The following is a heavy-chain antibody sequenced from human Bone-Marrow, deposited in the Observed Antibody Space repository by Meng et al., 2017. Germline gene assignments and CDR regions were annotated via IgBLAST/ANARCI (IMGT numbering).Heavy chain of an antibody. CDR1: GFTFDDYA. J-gene: IGHJ4*02. CDR2: ISWNSGSI. V-gene: IGHV3-9*01. Sequence: SCAASGFTFDDYAMHWVRQAPGKGLEWVSGISWNSGSIGYADSVKGRFTISRDNAKNSLYLQMNSLRAEDTALYYCSGHIDYWGQGTLVTVSS. CDR3: SGHIDY. D-gene: IGHD5-12*01.